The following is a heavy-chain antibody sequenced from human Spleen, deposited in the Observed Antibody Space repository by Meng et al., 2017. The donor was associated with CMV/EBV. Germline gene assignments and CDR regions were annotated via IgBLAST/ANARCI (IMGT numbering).Heavy chain of an antibody. CDR1: GGSISSYY. J-gene: IGHJ3*02. CDR2: IYYSGST. Sequence: SETLSLTCTVSGGSISSYYWSWIRQPPGKGLEWIGYIYYSGSTNYNPSLKSRPTISLDTSKNHFSLKLSSVTAADTAVYYCARAQDIDYYDFWKRAFDIWGQGTMVTVSS. V-gene: IGHV4-59*01. D-gene: IGHD3-3*01. CDR3: ARAQDIDYYDFWKRAFDI.